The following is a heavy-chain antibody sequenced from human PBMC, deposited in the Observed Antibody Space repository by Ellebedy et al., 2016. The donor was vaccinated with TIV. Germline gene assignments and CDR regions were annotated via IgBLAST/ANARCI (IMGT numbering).Heavy chain of an antibody. J-gene: IGHJ4*02. CDR1: GFTFSSYG. D-gene: IGHD3-16*02. V-gene: IGHV3-30*18. Sequence: GGSLRLXCAASGFTFSSYGMHWVRQAPGKGLEWVAVISYDGSNKYYADSVKGRFTISRDNSKNTLYLQMNSLRAEDTAVYYCAKDGLGDLTTFGGVIAYYFDYWGQGTLVTVSS. CDR3: AKDGLGDLTTFGGVIAYYFDY. CDR2: ISYDGSNK.